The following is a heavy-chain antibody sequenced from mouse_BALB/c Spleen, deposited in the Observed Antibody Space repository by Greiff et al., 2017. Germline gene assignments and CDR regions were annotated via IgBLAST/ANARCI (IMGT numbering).Heavy chain of an antibody. V-gene: IGHV2-9-2*01. CDR3: VRVNYRYDGYFDY. CDR2: IWTGGGT. Sequence: QVQLQQSGPGLVAPSQSLSITCTVSGFSLTSYDISWIRQPPGKGLEWLGVIWTGGGTNYNSAFMSRLSISKDNSKSQVFLKMNSLQTDDTAIYYCVRVNYRYDGYFDYWGQGTTLTVSS. J-gene: IGHJ2*01. D-gene: IGHD2-14*01. CDR1: GFSLTSYD.